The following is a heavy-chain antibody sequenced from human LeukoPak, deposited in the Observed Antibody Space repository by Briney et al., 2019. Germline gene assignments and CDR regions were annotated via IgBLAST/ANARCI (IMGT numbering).Heavy chain of an antibody. J-gene: IGHJ6*02. V-gene: IGHV3-21*01. D-gene: IGHD2-2*01. CDR3: ARAKDYCSSTSCYYYYGMAV. CDR2: ISSSSSYI. CDR1: GFTFSSYS. Sequence: GGSLRLSCAASGFTFSSYSMNWVRQAPGKGLEWVSSISSSSSYIYYADSVKGRFTISRDNAKNSLYLQMNSLRAEDTAVYYCARAKDYCSSTSCYYYYGMAVWGQGPTVTVSS.